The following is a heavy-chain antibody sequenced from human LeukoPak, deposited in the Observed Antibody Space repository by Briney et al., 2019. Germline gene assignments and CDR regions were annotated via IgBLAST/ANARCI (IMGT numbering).Heavy chain of an antibody. CDR2: IFYSGST. V-gene: IGHV4-59*01. D-gene: IGHD2/OR15-2a*01. CDR3: ARLRGNYFPDY. Sequence: SETLSLTCTVSGGSMNNYYWTWIRQPPGKGLEWSAYIFYSGSTNYNPSLKSRVTISVDTSKNQFSLKLNSVTAADTAVYYCARLRGNYFPDYWGQGTLVTVSS. CDR1: GGSMNNYY. J-gene: IGHJ4*02.